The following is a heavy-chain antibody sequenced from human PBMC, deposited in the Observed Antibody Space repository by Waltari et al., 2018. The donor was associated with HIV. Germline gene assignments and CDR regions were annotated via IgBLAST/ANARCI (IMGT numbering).Heavy chain of an antibody. CDR1: GGSISSSSFF. V-gene: IGHV4-39*01. Sequence: QLQESGPGLVKPSETLSLTCTVSGGSISSSSFFWGWIRQTPGKGLEWIGSVYYTENTFDNPSLKSRVNVFIDTANNQFSLRLTSVTAADAGVHYCARQPSAWDIWGQGILVTVSS. J-gene: IGHJ4*02. D-gene: IGHD1-26*01. CDR2: VYYTENT. CDR3: ARQPSAWDI.